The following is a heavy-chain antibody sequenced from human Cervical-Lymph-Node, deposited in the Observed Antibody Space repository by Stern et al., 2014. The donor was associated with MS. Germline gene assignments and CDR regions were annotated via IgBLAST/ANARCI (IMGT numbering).Heavy chain of an antibody. V-gene: IGHV1-46*03. D-gene: IGHD4-17*01. CDR1: GDTFASYP. CDR2: VNPTDGRT. CDR3: ANPLPYAN. J-gene: IGHJ1*01. Sequence: QVQLVQSGAEVKKPGASVKVSCKASGDTFASYPIHWLRQAPGQGPVWMGIVNPTDGRTTYAQTFQGRLTMTRDTSTRTVYMELSSLKAEDTAMYFCANPLPYANWGQGTRVTVS.